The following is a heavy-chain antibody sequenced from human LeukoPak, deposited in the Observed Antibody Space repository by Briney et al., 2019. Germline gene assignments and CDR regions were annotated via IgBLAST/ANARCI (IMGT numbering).Heavy chain of an antibody. CDR1: GYTFTGYY. J-gene: IGHJ5*02. V-gene: IGHV1-2*02. CDR3: ARDLMPSMVRGVIITYINWFDP. D-gene: IGHD3-10*01. Sequence: ASVKVSCKASGYTFTGYYMHWVRQAPGQGLEWMGWINPKSGGTNYAQKFQGRVTMTRDTSISTGYMELSRLRSDDTAVYYCARDLMPSMVRGVIITYINWFDPWGQGTLVTVSS. CDR2: INPKSGGT.